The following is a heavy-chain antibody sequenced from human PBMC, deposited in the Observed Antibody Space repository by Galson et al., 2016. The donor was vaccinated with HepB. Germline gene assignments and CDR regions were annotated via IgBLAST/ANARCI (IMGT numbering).Heavy chain of an antibody. CDR2: ISGGGGST. V-gene: IGHV3-23*01. CDR3: AKGPEQWLVRIYGMGV. CDR1: GFTFYSYA. Sequence: SLRLSCAASGFTFYSYAMSWVRQAPGEGLERVSGISGGGGSTNSADSVKGRFTISRDNYKNTLYLQMNSLRAEDTAVYYCAKGPEQWLVRIYGMGVWGKGTPVTVSS. D-gene: IGHD6-19*01. J-gene: IGHJ6*04.